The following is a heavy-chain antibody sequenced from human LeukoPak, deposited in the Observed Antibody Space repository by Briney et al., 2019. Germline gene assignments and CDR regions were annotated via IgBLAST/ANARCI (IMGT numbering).Heavy chain of an antibody. J-gene: IGHJ4*02. CDR1: GGTFSSYA. CDR3: ARGHPTVQGYYFDY. CDR2: IIAILGIA. Sequence: ASVEVSCKASGGTFSSYAISWVRQAPGQGLEWMGRIIAILGIANYAQNFQGRVTITADKSTSTAYMELSSLRSEDTAVYYCARGHPTVQGYYFDYWGQGTLVTVSS. V-gene: IGHV1-69*04. D-gene: IGHD1-1*01.